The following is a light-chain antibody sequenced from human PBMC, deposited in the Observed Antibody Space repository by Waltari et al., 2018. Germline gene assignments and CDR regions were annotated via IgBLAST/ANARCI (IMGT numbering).Light chain of an antibody. V-gene: IGLV2-23*02. CDR2: AVT. J-gene: IGLJ1*01. CDR1: SSDVRNYNL. CDR3: CSYAGLGIYV. Sequence: QSGLTQPASVSGSPGQSITISCTGTSSDVRNYNLVAWYQQYPGKAPKPMVYAVTKRTASVSYRFSGSKSGNTASLTISGLQSEDEADYYCCSYAGLGIYVVGTGTKVTVL.